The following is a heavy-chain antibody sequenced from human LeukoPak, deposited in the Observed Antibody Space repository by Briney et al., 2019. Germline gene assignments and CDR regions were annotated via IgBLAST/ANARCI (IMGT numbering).Heavy chain of an antibody. CDR3: ARAGYYGDQNMDV. J-gene: IGHJ6*03. CDR1: GFAFSSYW. D-gene: IGHD4-17*01. V-gene: IGHV3-7*01. CDR2: IKQEGSEK. Sequence: GGSVRLSCAASGFAFSSYWMSWVRQAPGKGLEWVANIKQEGSEKYYVDSVKGRFTISRDNAKNSLYLQMNSLRAEDTAVYYCARAGYYGDQNMDVWGKGTTVTVSS.